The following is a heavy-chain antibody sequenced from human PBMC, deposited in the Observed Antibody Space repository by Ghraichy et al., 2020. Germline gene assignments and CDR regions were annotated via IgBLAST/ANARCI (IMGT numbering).Heavy chain of an antibody. D-gene: IGHD1-26*01. CDR3: ARFKAGSPNAFDI. V-gene: IGHV4-4*07. CDR2: IQSSEGT. CDR1: GASISSDY. Sequence: SETLSLTCSVSGASISSDYWNWIRQSAGEGLEWIGRIQSSEGTVYNPSLTSRVTMSVDTSRNQFSLKLTSVTAADTAVYYCARFKAGSPNAFDIWGQGTMVTHSS. J-gene: IGHJ3*02.